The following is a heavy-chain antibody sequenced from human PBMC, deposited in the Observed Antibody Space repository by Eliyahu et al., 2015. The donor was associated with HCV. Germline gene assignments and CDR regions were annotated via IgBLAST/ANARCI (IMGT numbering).Heavy chain of an antibody. CDR2: TRGSGNST. CDR1: GFXFSXYX. CDR3: AKDSPPYCSGGTCYSYRYFDL. V-gene: IGHV3-23*01. J-gene: IGHJ2*01. D-gene: IGHD2-15*01. Sequence: EVQLLESGGGLVQPGGPLXLSCXAXGFXFSXYXXRWVRQAPGTGXEGVSATRGSGNSTYYADSVTGRFTIARDNSKNTLYLHMNNLRAEDTAVYYCAKDSPPYCSGGTCYSYRYFDLWGRGTLVTVFS.